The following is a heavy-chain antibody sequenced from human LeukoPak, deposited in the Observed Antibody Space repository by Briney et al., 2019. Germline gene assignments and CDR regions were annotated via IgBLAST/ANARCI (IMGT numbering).Heavy chain of an antibody. V-gene: IGHV3-7*01. J-gene: IGHJ6*02. Sequence: GGSLRLSCAASGFTFARHAMSWVRQAPGKGLEWVANIKQDGSEKYYVDSVKGRFTISRDNAKNSLYLQMNSLRAEDTAVYYCARSHCSSTSCYNYYYYYGMDVWGQGTTVTVSS. D-gene: IGHD2-2*01. CDR1: GFTFARHA. CDR3: ARSHCSSTSCYNYYYYYGMDV. CDR2: IKQDGSEK.